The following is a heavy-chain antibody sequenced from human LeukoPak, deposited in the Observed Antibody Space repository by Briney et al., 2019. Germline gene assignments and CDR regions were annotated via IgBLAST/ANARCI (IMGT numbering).Heavy chain of an antibody. CDR1: GFTFSSYG. J-gene: IGHJ6*02. D-gene: IGHD6-13*01. CDR2: ISYDGSDK. V-gene: IGHV3-30*18. CDR3: AKEYSSRSYYYYGMDV. Sequence: GGSLRLSCAASGFTFSSYGMHWVRQAPGKGLEWVAVISYDGSDKYYADSVKGRFTISRDNSKNTLYLQMNSLRAEDTAVYYCAKEYSSRSYYYYGMDVWGQGTTVTVSS.